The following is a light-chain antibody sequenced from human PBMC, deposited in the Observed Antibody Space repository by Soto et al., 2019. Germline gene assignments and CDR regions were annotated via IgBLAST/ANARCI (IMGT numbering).Light chain of an antibody. V-gene: IGKV3-20*01. Sequence: EIVLTQSPGTLSLSPGERATPSCRASQSVSSSYLAWYQQKPGQAPRLLIYGASSRATGIPDRFSGSGSGKDFTLTITILFLDDLTVHTCTPSLIPTWTFSQG. CDR2: GAS. CDR3: TPSLIPTWT. J-gene: IGKJ1*01. CDR1: QSVSSSY.